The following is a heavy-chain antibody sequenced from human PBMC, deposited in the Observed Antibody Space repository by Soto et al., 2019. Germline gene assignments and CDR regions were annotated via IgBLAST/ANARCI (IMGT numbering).Heavy chain of an antibody. CDR2: ISSSSSYT. CDR1: GFTFSDYY. D-gene: IGHD2-2*01. J-gene: IGHJ6*02. CDR3: ARDRGDIVVVPAAHNYYYGMDV. V-gene: IGHV3-11*06. Sequence: GGSLRLSCAASGFTFSDYYMSWIRQAPGKGLEWVSYISSSSSYTNYADSVKGRFTISRDNAKNSLYLQMNSLRAEDTAVYYCARDRGDIVVVPAAHNYYYGMDVWGQGTTVTVSS.